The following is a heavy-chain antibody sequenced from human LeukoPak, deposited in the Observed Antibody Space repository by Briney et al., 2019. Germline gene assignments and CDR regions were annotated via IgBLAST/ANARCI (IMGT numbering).Heavy chain of an antibody. CDR3: AKDQGLPGYYYYMGV. D-gene: IGHD5/OR15-5a*01. V-gene: IGHV3-23*01. J-gene: IGHJ6*03. Sequence: GGSLRLSCAASGFTFSNYVMSWVRQAPGKGLEWVSAISGSGGSTYYADSVKGRFTISRDNSKNTLYLQMNSLRAEDTAVYYCAKDQGLPGYYYYMGVWGKGTTVTVSS. CDR1: GFTFSNYV. CDR2: ISGSGGST.